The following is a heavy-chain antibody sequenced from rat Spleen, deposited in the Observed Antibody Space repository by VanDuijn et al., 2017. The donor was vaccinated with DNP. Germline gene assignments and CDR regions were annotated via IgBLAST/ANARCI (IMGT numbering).Heavy chain of an antibody. CDR1: GFPFSDYN. CDR3: TREDYGGSFDY. V-gene: IGHV5S23*01. J-gene: IGHJ2*01. CDR2: ISSSGGNI. Sequence: EVQLVESGGGLVQPGRSLKLSCAASGFPFSDYNMAWVRQAPTQGLEWVATISSSGGNIYFRDSVKGRFTISRDTTKSTLYLQMNSLRSEDTASYYCTREDYGGSFDYWGQGVMVTVSS. D-gene: IGHD1-11*01.